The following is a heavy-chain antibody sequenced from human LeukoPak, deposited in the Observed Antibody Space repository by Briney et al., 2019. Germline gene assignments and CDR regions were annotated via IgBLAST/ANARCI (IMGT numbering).Heavy chain of an antibody. CDR1: GGSISSSSYY. Sequence: SETLSLTCTVSGGSISSSSYYWGWIRQPPGKGLEWIGSIYYSGSTYYNPSLKSRVTISVDTSKNQFSLKLSSVTAADTAVYYCANRPITMTRAGDYWGQGTLVTVSS. CDR3: ANRPITMTRAGDY. J-gene: IGHJ4*02. CDR2: IYYSGST. V-gene: IGHV4-39*07. D-gene: IGHD3-22*01.